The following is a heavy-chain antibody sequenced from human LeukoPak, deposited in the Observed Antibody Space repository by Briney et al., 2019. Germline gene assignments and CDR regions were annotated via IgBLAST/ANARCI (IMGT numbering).Heavy chain of an antibody. V-gene: IGHV3-21*01. D-gene: IGHD6-13*01. CDR2: ISSSSSYI. CDR1: GFTFSSDS. J-gene: IGHJ4*02. Sequence: GGSLRLSCAASGFTFSSDSMNWVRQAPGKGLEWVSSISSSSSYIYYADSVKGRFTISRDNAKNSLYLQMNSLRAEDTAVYYCARFPYKYSSSGYFDYWGQGTLVTVSS. CDR3: ARFPYKYSSSGYFDY.